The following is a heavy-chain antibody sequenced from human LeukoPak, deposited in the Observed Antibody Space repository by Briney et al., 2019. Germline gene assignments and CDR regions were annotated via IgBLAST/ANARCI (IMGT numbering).Heavy chain of an antibody. D-gene: IGHD3-9*01. CDR2: ISGDGRNI. J-gene: IGHJ6*02. CDR3: TRDLMDYDVSTGLHHYYMDV. CDR1: GFTFSSYW. V-gene: IGHV3-74*01. Sequence: GGSLRLSYVASGFTFSSYWMHWVRQDPRKGLVWVSRISGDGRNINYADSVRGRFTISRDNAKNTLYLQMNTLRVEDTAVYYCTRDLMDYDVSTGLHHYYMDVWGQGTTVTVSS.